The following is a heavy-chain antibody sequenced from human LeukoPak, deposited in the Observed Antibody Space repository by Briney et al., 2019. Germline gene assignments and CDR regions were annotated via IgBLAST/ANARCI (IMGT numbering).Heavy chain of an antibody. CDR3: AKVANSRFLEWLLQEYYFDY. CDR2: ISAYNGNT. D-gene: IGHD3-3*01. J-gene: IGHJ4*02. Sequence: ASVKVSCKASGYTFTSYGISWVRQAPGQGLEWMGWISAYNGNTNYAQKLQGRVTMTTDTSTSTAYMELRSLRSDDTAVYYCAKVANSRFLEWLLQEYYFDYWGQGTLVTVSS. CDR1: GYTFTSYG. V-gene: IGHV1-18*01.